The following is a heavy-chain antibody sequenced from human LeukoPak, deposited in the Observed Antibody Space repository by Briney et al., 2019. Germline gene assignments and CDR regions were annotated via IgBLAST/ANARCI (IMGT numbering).Heavy chain of an antibody. V-gene: IGHV4-4*02. CDR3: ARVGSTALFDP. CDR2: ITHSGST. CDR1: GGSISSSNW. J-gene: IGHJ5*02. D-gene: IGHD3-10*01. Sequence: SGTLSLTCAVSGGSISSSNWWSWVRQPPGKGLEWIGEITHSGSTNCNPSLKSRVTMSVDKAKDHFSLKLSSVTAAGTAVYYCARVGSTALFDPWGQGTLVTVSS.